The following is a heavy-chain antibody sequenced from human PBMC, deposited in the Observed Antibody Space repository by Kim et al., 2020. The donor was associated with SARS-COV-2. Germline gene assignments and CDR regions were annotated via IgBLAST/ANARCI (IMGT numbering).Heavy chain of an antibody. CDR2: IDPSDSYT. J-gene: IGHJ5*02. Sequence: GESLKISCKGSGYSFTSYWISWVRQMPGKGLEWMGRIDPSDSYTNYSPSFQGHVTISADKSISTAYLQWSSLKAADTATYYCARQSSYMGWFDPWGQGTLVTVSS. CDR1: GYSFTSYW. D-gene: IGHD3-3*01. CDR3: ARQSSYMGWFDP. V-gene: IGHV5-10-1*01.